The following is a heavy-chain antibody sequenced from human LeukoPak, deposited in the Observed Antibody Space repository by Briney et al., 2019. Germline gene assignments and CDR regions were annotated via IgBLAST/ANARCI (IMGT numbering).Heavy chain of an antibody. CDR2: ISSSSSYI. CDR3: ARYSTSRYALSPTRYILDY. CDR1: GFTFSSYS. V-gene: IGHV3-21*01. Sequence: PGGSLRLSCAASGFTFSSYSMNWVRQAPGKGLEWVSSISSSSSYIYYADSVKGRFTIFRDNAKNSLYLQMNSLRAEDTAVYYCARYSTSRYALSPTRYILDYWGQGTLVTVSS. J-gene: IGHJ4*02. D-gene: IGHD6-13*01.